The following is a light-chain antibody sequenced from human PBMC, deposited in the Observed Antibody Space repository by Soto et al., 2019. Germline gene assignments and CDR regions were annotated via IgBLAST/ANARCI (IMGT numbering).Light chain of an antibody. V-gene: IGKV3-20*01. CDR1: QSVSSSW. CDR2: GAS. CDR3: QQYGSSPWT. Sequence: EIVLTQSPGTLSLSPWERATLSCRASQSVSSSWLAWYQQKPGQAPRLLIYGASSRATGIPARVSGSGSGTDFTITISRLEPEDSAVYYCQQYGSSPWTFGQGTKVEIK. J-gene: IGKJ1*01.